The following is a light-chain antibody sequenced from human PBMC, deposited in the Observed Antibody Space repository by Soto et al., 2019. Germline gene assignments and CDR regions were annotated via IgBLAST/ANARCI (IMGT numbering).Light chain of an antibody. Sequence: QSVLTQPASVSGPPGQSITISCTGTSSDIGGYNYVSWYQHHPGKAPKLIIYEVSNRPSGVSNRFSGSKSGNTASLTISGLQADDEADYCCSSYTSSDTYVFGTGTKVTVL. J-gene: IGLJ1*01. CDR2: EVS. CDR3: SSYTSSDTYV. V-gene: IGLV2-14*01. CDR1: SSDIGGYNY.